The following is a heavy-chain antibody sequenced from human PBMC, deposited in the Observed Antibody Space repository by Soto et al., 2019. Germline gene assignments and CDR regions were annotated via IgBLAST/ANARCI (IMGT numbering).Heavy chain of an antibody. Sequence: QVQLVQSGAEVKNSGASVMFSCKASGYTFTSYGFSWVRQAPGQGLEWMGWISDSNGYTNYAQKLQGRVTMTTDTSAGRAYMELRGLRTDDTATCYCARDSGRYCRDGVSYQVYYYFAMDVWGQGTTVTDS. CDR1: GYTFTSYG. V-gene: IGHV1-18*01. J-gene: IGHJ6*02. D-gene: IGHD2-8*01. CDR3: ARDSGRYCRDGVSYQVYYYFAMDV. CDR2: ISDSNGYT.